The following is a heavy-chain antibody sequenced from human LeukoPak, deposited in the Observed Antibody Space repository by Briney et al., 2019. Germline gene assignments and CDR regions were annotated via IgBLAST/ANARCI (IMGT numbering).Heavy chain of an antibody. CDR2: INPNSGGT. J-gene: IGHJ4*02. D-gene: IGHD6-19*01. CDR3: ASGWSYDY. V-gene: IGHV1-2*02. Sequence: ASVKVSGKASGYTFTGYDMHWVRRAPGHQLEWRGWINPNSGGTNYAQKFQGRVTMTRDTSISTAYIDRSRLRSDDTAVYYCASGWSYDYWGQGTLVTVSS. CDR1: GYTFTGYD.